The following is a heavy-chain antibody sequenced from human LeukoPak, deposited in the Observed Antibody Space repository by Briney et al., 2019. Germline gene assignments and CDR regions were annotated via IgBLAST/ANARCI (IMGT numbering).Heavy chain of an antibody. Sequence: VASVKASCKASGGTFSSYAISWVRQAPGQGLECMGWINPNSGGTNYAQKFQGWVTMTRDTSISTAYMELSRLRSDDTAVYYCARALGYGSGTYGSDYWGQGTLVTVSS. D-gene: IGHD3-10*01. CDR2: INPNSGGT. J-gene: IGHJ4*02. V-gene: IGHV1-2*04. CDR3: ARALGYGSGTYGSDY. CDR1: GGTFSSYA.